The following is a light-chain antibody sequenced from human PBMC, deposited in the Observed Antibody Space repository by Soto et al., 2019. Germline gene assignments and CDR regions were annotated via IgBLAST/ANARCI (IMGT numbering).Light chain of an antibody. V-gene: IGLV2-8*01. Sequence: QSALTQPPSASGSPGQSVTISCTGTNSDIGNYNDVSWYQQHPGEAPKLLIYDVTERPSGVPDRFSGSKSGNTASLPVSGLRPEDEAHYYCSSYAGSNSPVVFGGGTKVTGL. CDR1: NSDIGNYND. CDR3: SSYAGSNSPVV. J-gene: IGLJ2*01. CDR2: DVT.